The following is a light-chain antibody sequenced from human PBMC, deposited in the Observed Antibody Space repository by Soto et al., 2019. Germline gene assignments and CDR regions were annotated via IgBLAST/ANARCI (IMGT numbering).Light chain of an antibody. V-gene: IGLV2-14*01. CDR2: EVS. CDR3: SSYTSRSSTTLMV. Sequence: QSALTQPASVSGSPGQSITISCTGTSSDVGGYNYVSWYQQHPGKAPKLMIYEVSNRPSGISYRFSGSKSGNTASLTISGLQAEDEADYYCSSYTSRSSTTLMVFGGGTKVTVL. CDR1: SSDVGGYNY. J-gene: IGLJ2*01.